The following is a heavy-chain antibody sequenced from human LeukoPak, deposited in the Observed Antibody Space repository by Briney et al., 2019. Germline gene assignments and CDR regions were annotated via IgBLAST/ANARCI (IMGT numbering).Heavy chain of an antibody. CDR2: FDPEDGET. CDR1: GYTLTELS. D-gene: IGHD4-23*01. V-gene: IGHV1-24*01. Sequence: PEASVKVSCKVSGYTLTELSMHWVRQAPGKGLEWMGGFDPEDGETIYAQKFQGRVTMTEDTSTDTAYMELSSLRSEDTAVYYCASLAGGNSESSDAFDIWGQGTMVTVSS. CDR3: ASLAGGNSESSDAFDI. J-gene: IGHJ3*02.